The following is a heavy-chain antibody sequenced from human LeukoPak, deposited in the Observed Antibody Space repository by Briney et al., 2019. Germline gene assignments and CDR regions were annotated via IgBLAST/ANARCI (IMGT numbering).Heavy chain of an antibody. CDR1: GSRFSTYG. J-gene: IGHJ4*02. CDR2: INPDRGHA. D-gene: IGHD6-13*01. CDR3: ARDVPYSRASLVWDYFDY. V-gene: IGHV1-18*01. Sequence: GASVKVSCKAVGSRFSTYGISWVRQAPGQGLEWMGWINPDRGHAMYAENLQGRGSMTTDTSTTTVYMELRSLRSDDTAVYYCARDVPYSRASLVWDYFDYWGQGTLVTVSS.